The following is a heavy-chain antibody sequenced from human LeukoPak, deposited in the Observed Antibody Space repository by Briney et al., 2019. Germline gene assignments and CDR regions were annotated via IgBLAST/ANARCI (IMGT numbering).Heavy chain of an antibody. CDR3: ARAVYYDFWSGSPDDAFDI. Sequence: GGSLRLSCAVSGFTFDDHGMSWVRQAPGKGLEWVSGINWNGGSTGYADSVKGRFTISRDNAKNSLYLQMNSLRAEDTALYHCARAVYYDFWSGSPDDAFDIWGQGTMVTASS. V-gene: IGHV3-20*01. CDR2: INWNGGST. J-gene: IGHJ3*02. D-gene: IGHD3-3*01. CDR1: GFTFDDHG.